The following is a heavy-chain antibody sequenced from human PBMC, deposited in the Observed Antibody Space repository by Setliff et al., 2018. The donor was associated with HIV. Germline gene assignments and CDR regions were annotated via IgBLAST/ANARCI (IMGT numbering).Heavy chain of an antibody. V-gene: IGHV4-39*01. CDR2: IHYSGST. CDR1: GGSISGSNYV. J-gene: IGHJ6*03. Sequence: PSETLSLTCTVYGGSISGSNYVWGWIRQTPRKGLEWIATIHYSGSTYHNPSLESRITISVDTSKNQFFLRLSSVSAADTAVYYCVRTASSSWWGVHCYYYIDLWGKGTTVTVS. D-gene: IGHD2-8*02. CDR3: VRTASSSWWGVHCYYYIDL.